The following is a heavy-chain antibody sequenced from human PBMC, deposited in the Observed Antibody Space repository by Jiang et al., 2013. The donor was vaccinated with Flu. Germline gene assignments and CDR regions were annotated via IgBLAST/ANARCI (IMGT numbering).Heavy chain of an antibody. J-gene: IGHJ6*02. D-gene: IGHD6-6*01. Sequence: SGGGVVQPGGSLRLSCAASGFTVSSNYMSWVRQAPGKGLEWASVIYSGGSTYYADSVKGRFTISRDNSKNTLCLQMNSLRAEDTAVYYCARDQYSSSPHYGLDVWGQGTTVTVSS. CDR3: ARDQYSSSPHYGLDV. V-gene: IGHV3-53*01. CDR2: IYSGGST. CDR1: GFTVSSNY.